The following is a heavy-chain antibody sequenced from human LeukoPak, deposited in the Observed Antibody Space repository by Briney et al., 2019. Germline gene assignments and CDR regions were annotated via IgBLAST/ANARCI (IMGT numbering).Heavy chain of an antibody. V-gene: IGHV7-4-1*02. J-gene: IGHJ3*02. CDR1: GYTFSNYD. CDR2: INTKTGNP. Sequence: ASVKVSCKASGYTFSNYDMNWVRQAPGQGLEWMGWINTKTGNPTYAQGFTGQFVFSLDTSVSTTYLQISSLKADDTAVYYCARDQRYCGGDCYDAFDIWGQGTMVTVSS. D-gene: IGHD2-21*02. CDR3: ARDQRYCGGDCYDAFDI.